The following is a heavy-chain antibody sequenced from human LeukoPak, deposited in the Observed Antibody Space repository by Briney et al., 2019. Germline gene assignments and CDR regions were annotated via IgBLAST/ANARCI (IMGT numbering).Heavy chain of an antibody. CDR1: GGSLSGYY. CDR3: ARGPPSGYSYGSYFDY. D-gene: IGHD5-18*01. J-gene: IGHJ4*02. CDR2: INHSGST. V-gene: IGHV4-34*01. Sequence: PSETLSLTCAVYGGSLSGYYWSWIRQPPGKGLEWIGEINHSGSTNYNPSLKSRVTISVDTSKNQFSLKLSSVTAAGTAVYYCARGPPSGYSYGSYFDYWGQGTLVTVSS.